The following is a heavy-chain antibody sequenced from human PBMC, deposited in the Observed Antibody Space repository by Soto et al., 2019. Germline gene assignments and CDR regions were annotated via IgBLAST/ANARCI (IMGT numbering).Heavy chain of an antibody. Sequence: PGGSLRLSCSASGFTFSSYAMHWVRQAPGKGLEYVSTISSNGGSTYYADSVRGRFTVSRDNSKNTLYLQVSSLRAEDTAVHYCVKAGQWLVQDNYYGMDVWGQGTTVTVSS. J-gene: IGHJ6*02. CDR2: ISSNGGST. CDR3: VKAGQWLVQDNYYGMDV. CDR1: GFTFSSYA. D-gene: IGHD6-19*01. V-gene: IGHV3-64D*06.